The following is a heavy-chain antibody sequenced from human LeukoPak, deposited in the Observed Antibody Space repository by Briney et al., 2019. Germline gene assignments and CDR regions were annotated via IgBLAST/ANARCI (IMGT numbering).Heavy chain of an antibody. V-gene: IGHV3-23*01. CDR2: ITGSGGST. J-gene: IGHJ6*02. Sequence: GSLRLSCAASGFPFSSYAMSWVRQAPGKGLERASAITGSGGSTYYSDSVKGRFTISRDNSKNTLYLQMKRLRAEDTAVYYCAKDGAPLLLVVVVAATVNYYGMDVWGQGTTVTVSS. CDR3: AKDGAPLLLVVVVAATVNYYGMDV. D-gene: IGHD2-15*01. CDR1: GFPFSSYA.